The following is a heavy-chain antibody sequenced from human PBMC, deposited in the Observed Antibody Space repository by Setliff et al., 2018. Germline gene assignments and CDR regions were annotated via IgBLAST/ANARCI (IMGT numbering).Heavy chain of an antibody. CDR2: IYSSGRT. J-gene: IGHJ6*03. V-gene: IGHV4-4*08. CDR3: ARAPPNRYSGSYEYFYMDV. CDR1: GGSIGSYY. D-gene: IGHD1-26*01. Sequence: SLTCTVSGGSIGSYYWIWIRQPPGKGLEWIGYIYSSGRTNYNPSLKSRVTLSVDTSNNQFSLKVSSVTAADTAVYYCARAPPNRYSGSYEYFYMDVWGKGTTVTVSS.